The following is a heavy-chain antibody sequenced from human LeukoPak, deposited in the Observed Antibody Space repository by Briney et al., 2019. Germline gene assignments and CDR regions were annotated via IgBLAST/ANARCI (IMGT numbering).Heavy chain of an antibody. J-gene: IGHJ4*02. CDR1: GFTVSSNE. Sequence: GGSLRLSCAASGFTVSSNEMSWVRQAPGKGLEWVSSISGGSTYYADSRKGRFTISRDNAKNSLYLQMNSLRAEDTAVYYCAGRFGSGSYNSPNWGQGTLVTVSS. D-gene: IGHD3-10*01. CDR3: AGRFGSGSYNSPN. V-gene: IGHV3-38-3*01. CDR2: ISGGST.